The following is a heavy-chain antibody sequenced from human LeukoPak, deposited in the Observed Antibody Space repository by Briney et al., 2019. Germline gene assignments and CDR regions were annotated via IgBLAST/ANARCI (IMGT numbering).Heavy chain of an antibody. CDR2: IWYDGSNK. CDR3: ARDQGYYYDSSGLNY. J-gene: IGHJ4*02. V-gene: IGHV3-33*01. CDR1: GFTFSSYG. Sequence: GGSLRLSCAASGFTFSSYGMHWVRQAPGKGLEWVAVIWYDGSNKYYADSVKGRFTISRDNSKNTLYLQMNSLRAEDTAVYYCARDQGYYYDSSGLNYWGQGTLVTVSS. D-gene: IGHD3-22*01.